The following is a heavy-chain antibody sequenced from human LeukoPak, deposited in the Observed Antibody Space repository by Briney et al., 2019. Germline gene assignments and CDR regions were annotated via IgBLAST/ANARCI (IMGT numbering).Heavy chain of an antibody. J-gene: IGHJ6*03. CDR3: ARRGTTGTSDYYYYMDV. D-gene: IGHD1-1*01. Sequence: ASVKVSCKASGYTFTSYDINWVRQATGQGLEWMGWMNPNSGNTGYAQKFQGRVTTTRNTSISTAYMELSSLRSEDTAVYYCARRGTTGTSDYYYYMDVWGKGTTVIVSS. V-gene: IGHV1-8*01. CDR1: GYTFTSYD. CDR2: MNPNSGNT.